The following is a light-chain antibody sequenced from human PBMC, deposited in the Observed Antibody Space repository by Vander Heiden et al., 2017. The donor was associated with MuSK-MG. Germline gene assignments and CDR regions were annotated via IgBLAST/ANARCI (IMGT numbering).Light chain of an antibody. V-gene: IGKV1-33*01. Sequence: DIQMTQSPSSLSASVGDRVTITCQASQDISNRLNWYQQKPGKAPKVLINAASNLETGVPSRFSGGRSGTHFTFTISSRQPEDIATYYCQQYKNLPITLGKGTRLKIK. CDR1: QDISNR. CDR3: QQYKNLPIT. CDR2: AAS. J-gene: IGKJ5*01.